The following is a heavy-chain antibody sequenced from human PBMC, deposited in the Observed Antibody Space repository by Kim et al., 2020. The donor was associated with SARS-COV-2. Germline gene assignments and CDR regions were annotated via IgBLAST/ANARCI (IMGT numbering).Heavy chain of an antibody. CDR1: GGSIGSEGSY. J-gene: IGHJ4*01. D-gene: IGHD3-22*01. V-gene: IGHV4-30-4*01. CDR3: ARGARDYYDGSGYYYF. CDR2: IYYTGSN. Sequence: SETLSLTCTVSGGSIGSEGSYWSWIRQPTGKGLEWIGYIYYTGSNYYNPSLESRITLSLDTSKNPFSLKLTSVTAADTAVYYCARGARDYYDGSGYYYF.